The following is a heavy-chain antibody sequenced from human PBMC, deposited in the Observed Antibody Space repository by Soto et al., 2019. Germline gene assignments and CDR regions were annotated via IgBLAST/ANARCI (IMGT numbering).Heavy chain of an antibody. CDR3: VRDLPNLPGRPP. V-gene: IGHV3-21*01. Sequence: PGGSLRLSCAASGFTFSSYSMNWVRQAPGKGLEWVSSISSSSTYIYYADSVKGRFTISRDNAKNSLYLQMNSLRAEDTAVYYCVRDLPNLPGRPPSRQATLVTVSS. D-gene: IGHD3-10*01. CDR2: ISSSSTYI. J-gene: IGHJ5*02. CDR1: GFTFSSYS.